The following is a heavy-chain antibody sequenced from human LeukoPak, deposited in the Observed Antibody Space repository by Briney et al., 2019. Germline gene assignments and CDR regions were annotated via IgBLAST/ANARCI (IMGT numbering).Heavy chain of an antibody. CDR3: ARTVAAAGTFGAYYYYYMGV. D-gene: IGHD6-13*01. V-gene: IGHV4-38-2*01. CDR2: IYHSGST. Sequence: SETLSLTCAVSGYSISSGYFWGWIRQPPGKGLEWIGSIYHSGSTYYNPSLKSRVAISVDTSKSQFSLKLSSVTAADTAVYYCARTVAAAGTFGAYYYYYMGVWGKGTTVTVSS. J-gene: IGHJ6*03. CDR1: GYSISSGYF.